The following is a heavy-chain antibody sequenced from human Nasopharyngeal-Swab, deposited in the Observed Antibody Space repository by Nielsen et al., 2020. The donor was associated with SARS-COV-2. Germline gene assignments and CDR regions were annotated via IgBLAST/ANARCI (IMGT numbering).Heavy chain of an antibody. V-gene: IGHV3-30*18. D-gene: IGHD5-12*01. Sequence: GESLKISCAASGFTFSSYGMHWVRQAPGKGLEWVAVISYDGSNKYYADSVKGRFTISRDNSKNTLYLQMNSLRAEDTAVYYCAKEDLSGYDSTSYYGMDVWGQGTTVTVSS. CDR1: GFTFSSYG. CDR3: AKEDLSGYDSTSYYGMDV. J-gene: IGHJ6*02. CDR2: ISYDGSNK.